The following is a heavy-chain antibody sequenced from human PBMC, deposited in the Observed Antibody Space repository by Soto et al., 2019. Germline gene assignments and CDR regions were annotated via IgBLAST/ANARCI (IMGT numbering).Heavy chain of an antibody. Sequence: PGGSLRLSCAASGFTFSSYAMHWVRQAPGKGLEWVAVISYDGSNKYYADSVKGRFTISRDNSKNTLYLQMNSLRAEDTAVYYCARGGRVLELLFDHGFDYGGRETLGAVSS. CDR2: ISYDGSNK. D-gene: IGHD1-7*01. J-gene: IGHJ4*02. CDR1: GFTFSSYA. V-gene: IGHV3-30-3*01. CDR3: ARGGRVLELLFDHGFDY.